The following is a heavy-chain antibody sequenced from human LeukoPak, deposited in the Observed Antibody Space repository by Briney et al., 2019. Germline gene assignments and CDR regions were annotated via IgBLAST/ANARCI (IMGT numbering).Heavy chain of an antibody. J-gene: IGHJ4*02. D-gene: IGHD3-16*01. V-gene: IGHV4-59*01. CDR3: ARGIKAWGTRGSYFDY. CDR1: GGSISSYY. CDR2: IYYSGST. Sequence: SETLSLTCTVSGGSISSYYWSWIRQPPGKGLEWIGYIYYSGSTNNNHSLKSRVTISVDTSKNQCSLKLSSVTAADTAVYYCARGIKAWGTRGSYFDYWGQGTLVTVPS.